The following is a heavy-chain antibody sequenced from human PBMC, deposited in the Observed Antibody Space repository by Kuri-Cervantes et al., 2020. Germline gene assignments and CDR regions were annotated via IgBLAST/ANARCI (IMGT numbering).Heavy chain of an antibody. D-gene: IGHD3-22*01. CDR1: GGSISSSSYY. CDR3: ARATYYHYSDRLGTFDY. J-gene: IGHJ4*02. Sequence: GSLRLSCTVSGGSISSSSYYWGWIRQPPGKGLEWIGSIYYSGSTNYNPSLKSRVTISVDTSKNQFSLKLSSVTAADTAVYYCARATYYHYSDRLGTFDYWGQGTLVTVSS. V-gene: IGHV4-39*07. CDR2: IYYSGST.